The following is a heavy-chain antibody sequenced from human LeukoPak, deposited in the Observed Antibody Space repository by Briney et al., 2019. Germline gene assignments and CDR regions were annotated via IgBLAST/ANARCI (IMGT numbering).Heavy chain of an antibody. CDR2: IYYSGST. CDR1: GGSISSGDYY. V-gene: IGHV4-30-4*08. J-gene: IGHJ5*02. Sequence: SETLSLTCTVSGGSISSGDYYWSWIRQPPGKGLEWIGYIYYSGSTYYNPSLKSQVTISVDTSKNQFSLKLSSVTAADTAVYYCARCLVPAARSNWFDPWGQGTLVTVSS. D-gene: IGHD2-15*01. CDR3: ARCLVPAARSNWFDP.